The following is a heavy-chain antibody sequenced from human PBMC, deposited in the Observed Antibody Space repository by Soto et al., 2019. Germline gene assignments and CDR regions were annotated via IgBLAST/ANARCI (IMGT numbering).Heavy chain of an antibody. J-gene: IGHJ3*02. CDR1: GYTFTGCY. V-gene: IGHV1-2*04. Sequence: ASVKVSWKASGYTFTGCYMHWVRQAPGQGLEWMGWINPNSGGTNYAQKFQGWVTMTRDTSISTAYMELSRLRSDDTAVYYCARTKLAYDAFDIWGQGIMVTVSS. CDR3: ARTKLAYDAFDI. CDR2: INPNSGGT. D-gene: IGHD1-7*01.